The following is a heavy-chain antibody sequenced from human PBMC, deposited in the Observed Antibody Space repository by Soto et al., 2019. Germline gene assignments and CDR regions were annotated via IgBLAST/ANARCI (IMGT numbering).Heavy chain of an antibody. D-gene: IGHD3-10*01. J-gene: IGHJ4*02. CDR2: IIPIFGTA. CDR1: GGTFSSYA. Sequence: SVKVSCKASGGTFSSYAISWVRQAPGQGLEWMGGIIPIFGTANYAQKFQGRVTITADESTSTAYMELSSLRSEDTAVYYCARVSGTMVRGVIPHPFDYWGQGTLVTVSS. CDR3: ARVSGTMVRGVIPHPFDY. V-gene: IGHV1-69*13.